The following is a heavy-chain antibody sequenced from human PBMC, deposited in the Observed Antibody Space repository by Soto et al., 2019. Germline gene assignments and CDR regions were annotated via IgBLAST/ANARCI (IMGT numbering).Heavy chain of an antibody. CDR1: GGSMSGHA. CDR3: VRGKSYSVYDF. Sequence: SETLSLTCSVSGGSMSGHAWVWIRQAAGKGLEWIGHIYPSGSASYNPTLRSRVTMSLDSSHNHLLLNLTSATTADTSVYYCVRGKSYSVYDFWGPGTLVTVSS. CDR2: IYPSGSA. J-gene: IGHJ4*02. D-gene: IGHD5-12*01. V-gene: IGHV4-4*07.